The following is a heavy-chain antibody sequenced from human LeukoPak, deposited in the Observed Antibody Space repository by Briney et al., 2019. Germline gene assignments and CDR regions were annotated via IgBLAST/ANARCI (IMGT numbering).Heavy chain of an antibody. CDR3: ARPGYCSGGSCYFYFDY. Sequence: ASVKVSCKASGYTFTSYGISWVRQAPGQGLEWMGWISAYNGNTNYAQKLQGRVTMTTDTSTSTAYMELRSLRSDDTAVYYCARPGYCSGGSCYFYFDYWGQGTLVTVSS. V-gene: IGHV1-18*01. D-gene: IGHD2-15*01. CDR1: GYTFTSYG. J-gene: IGHJ4*02. CDR2: ISAYNGNT.